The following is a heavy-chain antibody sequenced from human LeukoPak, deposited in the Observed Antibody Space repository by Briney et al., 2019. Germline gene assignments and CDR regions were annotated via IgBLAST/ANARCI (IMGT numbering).Heavy chain of an antibody. J-gene: IGHJ4*02. D-gene: IGHD3-9*01. Sequence: GGSLRLSCAASGFTFSSYGMSWVRQAPGKGLEWVSAISGSGGSTYYADSVKGRFTISRDNSKNTLYLQMNSLRAEDTAVYYCAKATAPSYYDILTGLFDYWGQGTLVTVFS. CDR1: GFTFSSYG. CDR3: AKATAPSYYDILTGLFDY. CDR2: ISGSGGST. V-gene: IGHV3-23*01.